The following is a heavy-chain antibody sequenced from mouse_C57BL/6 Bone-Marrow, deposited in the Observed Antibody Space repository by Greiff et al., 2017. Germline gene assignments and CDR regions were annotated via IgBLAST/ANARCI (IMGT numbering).Heavy chain of an antibody. CDR2: IDPENGDT. J-gene: IGHJ2*01. CDR1: GFNIKDDY. D-gene: IGHD1-1*01. Sequence: VQLQQSGAELVRPGASVKLSCTASGFNIKDDYMHWVKQRPEQGLEWIGWIDPENGDTEYASKFQGKATITADTSSNTAYLQLSSLTSEDTAVYDCSITPVVDPPGYWGQGTTLTVSS. V-gene: IGHV14-4*01. CDR3: SITPVVDPPGY.